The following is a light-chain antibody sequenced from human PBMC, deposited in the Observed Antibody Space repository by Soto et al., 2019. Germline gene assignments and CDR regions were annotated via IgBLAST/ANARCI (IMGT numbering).Light chain of an antibody. Sequence: IMMTQSPATLPVSLGERATLSCRAGQTIYSNVAWYQQRPGQAPRLLIYRASTRATGVPARFSGSGSGTEFTLTISSLQSEDFAIYYCQQYQNLWTFGQGTKVDIK. CDR3: QQYQNLWT. CDR2: RAS. CDR1: QTIYSN. J-gene: IGKJ1*01. V-gene: IGKV3-15*01.